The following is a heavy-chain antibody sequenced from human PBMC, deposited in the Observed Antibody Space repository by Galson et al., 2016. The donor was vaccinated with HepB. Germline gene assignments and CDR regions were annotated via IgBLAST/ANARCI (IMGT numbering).Heavy chain of an antibody. J-gene: IGHJ4*02. CDR1: GFTFDNYA. CDR2: ISWNSNYI. CDR3: TKDIGTYYFGSGSHGIDY. D-gene: IGHD3-10*01. Sequence: SLRLSCAASGFTFDNYAMHWVRQAPGKGLEWVSGISWNSNYIGYADSVKGRFTISRDNAKNSLSLQMNSLRVEDTALYYCTKDIGTYYFGSGSHGIDYWGQGILVTVSS. V-gene: IGHV3-9*01.